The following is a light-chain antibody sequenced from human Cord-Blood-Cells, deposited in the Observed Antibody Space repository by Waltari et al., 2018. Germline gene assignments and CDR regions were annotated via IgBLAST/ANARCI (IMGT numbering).Light chain of an antibody. J-gene: IGKJ2*03. CDR2: DAS. CDR3: QQYGSSLYS. V-gene: IGKV3D-20*01. CDR1: QRVSSSY. Sequence: EIVLTQSPATLSLSPGERVTLSCGASQRVSSSYLAWYQQKPGLAPRLLIYDASSRATGIPDRFSGSGSGTDFTLTISRLEPEDFAVYYCQQYGSSLYSFGQGTKLEIK.